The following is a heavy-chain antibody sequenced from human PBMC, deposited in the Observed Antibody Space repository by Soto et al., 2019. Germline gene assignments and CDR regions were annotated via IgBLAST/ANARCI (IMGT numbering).Heavy chain of an antibody. CDR3: ARIRDYYGSPITIRPCFDP. D-gene: IGHD3-10*01. CDR1: GDSITSYY. CDR2: IYYSGNT. Sequence: PSETLSLTCTVSGDSITSYYWSWIRQPPGKGLEWIGHIYYSGNTNYNPSLKSRVTISVDTSKNQFSLNLNSVTAADTAVYYCARIRDYYGSPITIRPCFDPWGQGTLVTVSS. J-gene: IGHJ5*02. V-gene: IGHV4-59*01.